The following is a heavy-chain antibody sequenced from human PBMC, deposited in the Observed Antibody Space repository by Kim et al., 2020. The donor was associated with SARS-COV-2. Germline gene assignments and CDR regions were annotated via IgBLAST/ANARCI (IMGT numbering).Heavy chain of an antibody. J-gene: IGHJ6*02. Sequence: GGSLRLSCAASGFTFSSYGMHWVRQAPGKGLEWVAVIWYDGSNKYYADSVKGRFTISRDNSKNTLYLQMNSLRAEDTAVYYYAKGGDVDPFYYGMDVWGQGTTVTVSS. D-gene: IGHD3-16*01. CDR2: IWYDGSNK. CDR3: AKGGDVDPFYYGMDV. V-gene: IGHV3-33*06. CDR1: GFTFSSYG.